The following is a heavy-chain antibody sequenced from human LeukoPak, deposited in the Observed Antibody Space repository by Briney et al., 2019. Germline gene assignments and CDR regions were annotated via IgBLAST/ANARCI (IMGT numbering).Heavy chain of an antibody. Sequence: ASVKVSCKASGYTFTGYYMNWGRQAAGQGREWMGWINPNSGGTNYAQKFQGRVTMTRDTSISTAYMELSRLRSDDTAVYYCASPYYYGSGKGYGMDVWGQGTTVTVSS. J-gene: IGHJ6*02. CDR1: GYTFTGYY. CDR2: INPNSGGT. V-gene: IGHV1-2*02. CDR3: ASPYYYGSGKGYGMDV. D-gene: IGHD3-10*01.